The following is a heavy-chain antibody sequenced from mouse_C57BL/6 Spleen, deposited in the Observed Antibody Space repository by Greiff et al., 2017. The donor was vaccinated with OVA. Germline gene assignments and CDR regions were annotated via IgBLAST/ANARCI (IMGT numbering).Heavy chain of an antibody. D-gene: IGHD1-1*01. CDR3: TSITTVVAKGFAY. V-gene: IGHV1-15*01. J-gene: IGHJ3*01. CDR2: IDPETGGT. CDR1: GYTFTDYE. Sequence: QVQLQQSGAELVRPGASVTLSCKASGYTFTDYEMHWVKQTPVHGLEWIGAIDPETGGTAYNQKFKGKAILTADKSSSTAYMELRSLTSEDSAVYYGTSITTVVAKGFAYWGQGTLLTVSS.